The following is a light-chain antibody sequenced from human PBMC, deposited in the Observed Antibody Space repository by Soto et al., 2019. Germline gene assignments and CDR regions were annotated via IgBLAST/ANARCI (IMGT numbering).Light chain of an antibody. V-gene: IGKV3-15*01. CDR3: QEYNGRSS. CDR2: RTS. J-gene: IGKJ1*01. Sequence: VTTQSPATLSVSPGERATLSCGASQNVAGDLAWYQQKPGQAPRLLIYRTSTRATGIPARFSDSGSGTEFTLTISSLQSEDFAVYYCQEYNGRSSFGQGTKVEMK. CDR1: QNVAGD.